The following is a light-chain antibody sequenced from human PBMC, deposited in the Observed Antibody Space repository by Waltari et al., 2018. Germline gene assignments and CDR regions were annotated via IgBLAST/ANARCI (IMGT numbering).Light chain of an antibody. Sequence: DIQMTQSPSSLSASVGDRVPITCRASQSISSYLIWYQQKPGKAPKLLIYAASSLQSGVPSRFSGSGSGTDFTLTISSLQPEDFATYYCQQSYSTPPTFGQGTKVEIK. J-gene: IGKJ1*01. V-gene: IGKV1-39*01. CDR1: QSISSY. CDR3: QQSYSTPPT. CDR2: AAS.